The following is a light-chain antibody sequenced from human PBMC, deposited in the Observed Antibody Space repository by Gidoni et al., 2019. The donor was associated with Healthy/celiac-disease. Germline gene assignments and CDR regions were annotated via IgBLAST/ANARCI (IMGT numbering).Light chain of an antibody. CDR2: TAS. CDR1: QSISSW. J-gene: IGKJ1*01. CDR3: QHYNSYST. Sequence: DIQMTQSPSTLSASVGDRVTITCRTRQSISSWFAWYQQTPGKAPKLLIYTASSLESGVPSRFSGSGSGTEFTLTISSLQPDYFATYYCQHYNSYSTFGQGTKVEIK. V-gene: IGKV1-5*03.